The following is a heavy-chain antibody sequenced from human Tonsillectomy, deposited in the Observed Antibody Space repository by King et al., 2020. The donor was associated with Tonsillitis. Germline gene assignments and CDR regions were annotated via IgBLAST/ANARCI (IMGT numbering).Heavy chain of an antibody. D-gene: IGHD3-10*01. V-gene: IGHV3-7*01. Sequence: QLVQSGGGLVQPGGSLRLSCAVSGFTYSSHWAWVRQAPGKGLEWVANIKQDGGEQYYVDSVKGRFTISRDNAKNSLYLEMNSLRAEDTAVYYCASSVSGWGYWGQGNPGHRLL. CDR1: GFTYSSHW. CDR2: IKQDGGEQ. CDR3: ASSVSGWGY. J-gene: IGHJ4*02.